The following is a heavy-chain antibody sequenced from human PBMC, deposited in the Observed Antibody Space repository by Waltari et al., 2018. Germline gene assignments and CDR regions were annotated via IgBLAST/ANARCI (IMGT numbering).Heavy chain of an antibody. CDR3: ARLVVPAAIGENWFDP. CDR2: IFHSGST. CDR1: GGSTSSGGYS. V-gene: IGHV4-30-2*01. Sequence: QLQLQESGPGLVKPSQTLSLTCAVPGGSTSSGGYSWSWIRQPPGKGLEWIGYIFHSGSTYYNPSLKSRVTISVDRSKNQFSLKLSSVTAADTAVYYCARLVVPAAIGENWFDPWGQGTLVTVSS. D-gene: IGHD2-2*02. J-gene: IGHJ5*02.